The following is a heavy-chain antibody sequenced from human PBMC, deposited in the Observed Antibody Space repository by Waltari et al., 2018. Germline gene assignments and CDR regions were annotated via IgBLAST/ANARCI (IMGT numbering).Heavy chain of an antibody. V-gene: IGHV3-7*04. Sequence: EVQLVESGGGLVQPGGSLRLSCAASGFTFSRYWMSWVRLSQGKGLEWVANIKQDGSEKYYVDSVKGRFTISRDNAKNSLYLQMNSLRAEDTAVYYCARVGGYYDSSGFDYWGQGTLVTVSS. J-gene: IGHJ4*02. CDR1: GFTFSRYW. CDR2: IKQDGSEK. CDR3: ARVGGYYDSSGFDY. D-gene: IGHD3-22*01.